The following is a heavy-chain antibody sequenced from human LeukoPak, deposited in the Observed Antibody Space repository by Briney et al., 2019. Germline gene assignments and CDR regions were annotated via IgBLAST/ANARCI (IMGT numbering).Heavy chain of an antibody. V-gene: IGHV1-46*01. CDR2: INPSGGST. CDR1: GYTFTGYY. CDR3: ARALEDSITIFGVVIPMGSTTGSRTPVDAFDI. Sequence: ASVKVSCKASGYTFTGYYMHWVRQAPGQGLEWMGIINPSGGSTSYAQKFQGRVTMTRDTSTSTVYMELSSLRSEDTAVYYCARALEDSITIFGVVIPMGSTTGSRTPVDAFDIWGQGTMVTVSS. J-gene: IGHJ3*02. D-gene: IGHD3-3*01.